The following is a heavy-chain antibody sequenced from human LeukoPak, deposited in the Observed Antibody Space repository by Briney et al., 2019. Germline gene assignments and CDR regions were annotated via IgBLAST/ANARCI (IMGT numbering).Heavy chain of an antibody. Sequence: TGGSLRLSCAASGFTFNRFWMHWVRQAPGKGLVWVSRIISDGSSTNYADSVKGRFTISRDNAKNTLYLQMNSLRAEDTAVYYCAKDLEGYCSGGSCPFDYWGQGTLVTVSS. CDR2: IISDGSST. V-gene: IGHV3-74*01. CDR1: GFTFNRFW. D-gene: IGHD2-15*01. J-gene: IGHJ4*02. CDR3: AKDLEGYCSGGSCPFDY.